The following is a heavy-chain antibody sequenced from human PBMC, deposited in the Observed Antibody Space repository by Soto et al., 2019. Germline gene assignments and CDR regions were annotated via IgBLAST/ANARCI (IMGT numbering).Heavy chain of an antibody. CDR2: IWYDGTNK. Sequence: VQLVESGGGVVQPGKSLRLSCAASGFPFSSFGMHWVRQAPGTGLEWVALIWYDGTNKFYADSVRGRFTISRDNSKDTLYLQVSGLRAEDTAVYYCARPQAAGGPVDAFDIWGQGTMVTVSS. CDR1: GFPFSSFG. J-gene: IGHJ3*02. V-gene: IGHV3-33*01. D-gene: IGHD6-25*01. CDR3: ARPQAAGGPVDAFDI.